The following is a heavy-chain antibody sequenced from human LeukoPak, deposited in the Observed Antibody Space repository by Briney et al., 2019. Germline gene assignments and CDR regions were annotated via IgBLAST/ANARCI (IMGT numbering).Heavy chain of an antibody. V-gene: IGHV3-15*01. D-gene: IGHD3-22*01. CDR3: TTDTEINYYDSSGSFDY. CDR1: GFTFSNAW. Sequence: PGGSLRLSCAASGFTFSNAWMSWVRQAPGKGLEWVGRIKSKTDGGTTDYAAPVKGRFTISRDDSKNTLYLQMNSLKTEDTAVYYCTTDTEINYYDSSGSFDYWGQGTLVTVSS. J-gene: IGHJ4*02. CDR2: IKSKTDGGTT.